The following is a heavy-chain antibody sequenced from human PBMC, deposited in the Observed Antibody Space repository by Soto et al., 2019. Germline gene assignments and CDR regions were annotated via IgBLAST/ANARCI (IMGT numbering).Heavy chain of an antibody. Sequence: FLRIWCADSGFTFRSYARHWVRQAPGKGLEWVAVISYDGSNKYYADSVKGRFTISRDNSKNTLYLQMNSLRGEDTAVYYCARCGVKVALYCFDDGGQGTLGT. CDR1: GFTFRSYA. J-gene: IGHJ4*02. CDR3: ARCGVKVALYCFDD. D-gene: IGHD3-10*01. CDR2: ISYDGSNK. V-gene: IGHV3-30-3*01.